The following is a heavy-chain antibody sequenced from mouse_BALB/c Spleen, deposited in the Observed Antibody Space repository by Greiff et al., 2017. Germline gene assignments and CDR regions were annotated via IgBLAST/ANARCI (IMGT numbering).Heavy chain of an antibody. Sequence: QVQLQQSGAELAKPGASVKMSCKASGYTFTSYWMHWVKQRPGQGLEWIGYINPSTGYTEYNQKFKDKATLTADKSSSTAYMQLSSLTSEDSAVYYCAIYGNWAYWGQGTLVTVSA. CDR3: AIYGNWAY. V-gene: IGHV1-7*01. CDR2: INPSTGYT. CDR1: GYTFTSYW. D-gene: IGHD2-1*01. J-gene: IGHJ3*01.